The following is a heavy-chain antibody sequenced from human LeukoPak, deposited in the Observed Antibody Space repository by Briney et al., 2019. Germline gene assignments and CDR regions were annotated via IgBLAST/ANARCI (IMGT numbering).Heavy chain of an antibody. CDR3: ATEGYCSGGSCYPHGWFDP. D-gene: IGHD2-15*01. J-gene: IGHJ5*02. V-gene: IGHV3-21*05. CDR1: GFTFSSYS. Sequence: GGSLRLSCAASGFTFSSYSMNWVRQAPGKGLEWVSYISSSSSYIYYADSVKGRFTISRDNAKNSLYLQMNSLRAEDTAVYYCATEGYCSGGSCYPHGWFDPWGQGTLVTVSS. CDR2: ISSSSSYI.